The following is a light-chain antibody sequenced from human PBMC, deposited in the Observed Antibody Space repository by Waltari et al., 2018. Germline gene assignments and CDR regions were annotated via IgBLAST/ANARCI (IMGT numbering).Light chain of an antibody. V-gene: IGKV3-20*01. CDR1: QSVSRS. J-gene: IGKJ1*01. CDR3: QHYVRLPVS. Sequence: DTVLTQPPGTLPLSPGERATLPCRASQSVSRSLAWYQQKPGQAPRLLIYGASSWATGVPDRFSGSGSGTDFSLTISRLEPEDFAVYYCQHYVRLPVSFGQGTKVEIK. CDR2: GAS.